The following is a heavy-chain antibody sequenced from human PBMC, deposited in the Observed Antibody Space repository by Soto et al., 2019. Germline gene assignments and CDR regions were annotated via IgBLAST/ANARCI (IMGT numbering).Heavy chain of an antibody. CDR1: GYTFTSYY. J-gene: IGHJ4*02. CDR3: ARDDYGFSGSHYIDYFNY. CDR2: INPSGGST. Sequence: ASVKVSCKASGYTFTSYYMHWVRQAPGQGLEWMGIINPSGGSTSYAQKFQGRVTFTRDTSAGTVYMQLSSLTSEDTAVYYCARDDYGFSGSHYIDYFNYWGQGALGTVSS. V-gene: IGHV1-46*01. D-gene: IGHD1-26*01.